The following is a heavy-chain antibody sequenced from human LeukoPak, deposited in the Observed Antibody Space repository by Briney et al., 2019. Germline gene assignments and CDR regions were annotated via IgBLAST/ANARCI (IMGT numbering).Heavy chain of an antibody. Sequence: SETLSLTYTASGGSISSYYWSWIRQPPGKGLEWIGYIYYSGSTNYNPSLKSRVTISVDTSKNQFSLKLSSVTAADTAVYYCARDRGGYNQNWFDPWGQGTLVTVSS. CDR1: GGSISSYY. CDR2: IYYSGST. J-gene: IGHJ5*02. D-gene: IGHD5-24*01. V-gene: IGHV4-59*01. CDR3: ARDRGGYNQNWFDP.